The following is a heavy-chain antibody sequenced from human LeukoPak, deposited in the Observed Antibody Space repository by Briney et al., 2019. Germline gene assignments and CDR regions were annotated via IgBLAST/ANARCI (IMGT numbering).Heavy chain of an antibody. CDR1: GYTFTSYG. Sequence: ASVKVSCKASGYTFTSYGISWVQQAPGQGLEWMGWISAYNGNTNYAQKLQGRVTMTTDTSTSTAYMELRSLRSDDTAVYYCARDRSPYYDFWSGYLGGYYGMDVWGQGTTVTVSS. CDR3: ARDRSPYYDFWSGYLGGYYGMDV. J-gene: IGHJ6*02. CDR2: ISAYNGNT. D-gene: IGHD3-3*01. V-gene: IGHV1-18*01.